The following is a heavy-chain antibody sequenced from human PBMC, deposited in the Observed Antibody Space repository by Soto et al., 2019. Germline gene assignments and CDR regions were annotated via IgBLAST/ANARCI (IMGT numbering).Heavy chain of an antibody. J-gene: IGHJ4*02. CDR1: GFTFSSYA. Sequence: EVHLLESGGNLVQPGGSLRLSCAASGFTFSSYAMSWVRQAPGKGPEWFSSISGSGDVIHYADSVKGRFTISRDNSKNTLWLQMNSLRAEDTAVYYCAKAIRFLDMALDNWGQGALVTVSS. CDR2: ISGSGDVI. V-gene: IGHV3-23*01. CDR3: AKAIRFLDMALDN. D-gene: IGHD3-9*01.